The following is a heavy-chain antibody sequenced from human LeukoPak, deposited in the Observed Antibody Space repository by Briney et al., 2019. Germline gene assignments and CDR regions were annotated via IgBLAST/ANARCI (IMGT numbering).Heavy chain of an antibody. D-gene: IGHD3-22*01. V-gene: IGHV1-2*02. CDR2: INPNSGGT. CDR1: GYTFTGYY. J-gene: IGHJ3*02. CDR3: ARAVPTYYYDSSGYSYAFDI. Sequence: ASVKVSCKASGYTFTGYYMHWVRQAPGQGLEWMGWINPNSGGTNYAQKFQGRVTMTRDTSISTAYMELSRLRSDDTAVYYCARAVPTYYYDSSGYSYAFDIWGQGTMVTVSS.